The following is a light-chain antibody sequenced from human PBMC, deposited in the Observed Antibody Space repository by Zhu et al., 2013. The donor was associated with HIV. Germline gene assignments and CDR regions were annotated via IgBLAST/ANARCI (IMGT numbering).Light chain of an antibody. CDR2: WSS. J-gene: IGKJ2*01. CDR3: QQYYNAPYT. Sequence: DIVMTQSPDSLAVSLGERATINCRSSQSLLNPYNNKYFLAWYQHKEGQPPKLLIYWSSTRESGVPDRFSGSGSGTDFTLTISNLQPEDVALYYCQQYYNAPYTFGQGTKLEIK. V-gene: IGKV4-1*01. CDR1: QSLLNPYNNKYF.